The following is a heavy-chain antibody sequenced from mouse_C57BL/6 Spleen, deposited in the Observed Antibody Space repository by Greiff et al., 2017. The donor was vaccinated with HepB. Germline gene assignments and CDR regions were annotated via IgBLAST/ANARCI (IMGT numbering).Heavy chain of an antibody. CDR1: GYTFTDHT. CDR2: IYPRDGST. J-gene: IGHJ1*03. CDR3: ARPGSSYRWYFDV. V-gene: IGHV1-78*01. Sequence: VQRVESDAELVKPGASVKISCKVSGYTFTDHTIHWMKQRPEQGLEWIGYIYPRDGSTKYNEKFKGKATLTADKSSSTAYMQLNSLTSEDSAVYFCARPGSSYRWYFDVWGTGTTVTVSS. D-gene: IGHD1-1*01.